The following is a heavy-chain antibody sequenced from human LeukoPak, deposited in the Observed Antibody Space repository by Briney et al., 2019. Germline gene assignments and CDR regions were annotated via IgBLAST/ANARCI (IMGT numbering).Heavy chain of an antibody. CDR3: ARDLSSWYDDDWFDP. J-gene: IGHJ5*02. V-gene: IGHV4-34*01. Sequence: SETLSLTCAVYGGSFSGYYWSWIRQPPGKGLEWIGSIYYSGSTYYNPSLKSRVTISVDTSKNQFSLKLSSVTAADTAVYYCARDLSSWYDDDWFDPWGQGTLVTVSS. CDR2: IYYSGST. D-gene: IGHD6-13*01. CDR1: GGSFSGYY.